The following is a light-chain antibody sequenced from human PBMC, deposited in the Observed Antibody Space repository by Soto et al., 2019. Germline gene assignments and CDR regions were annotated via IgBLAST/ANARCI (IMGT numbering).Light chain of an antibody. CDR1: QSVNKH. J-gene: IGKJ3*01. CDR2: DTS. V-gene: IGKV3-11*01. Sequence: EILLTQSAATLSVSPGARATLSCRASQSVNKHLARYQHKPGQAPRLLIYDTSYRATGIPARFSGSGSGTDFTLTISSLAPEDLAVYYCQPRGTFGPGTQVDIK. CDR3: QPRGT.